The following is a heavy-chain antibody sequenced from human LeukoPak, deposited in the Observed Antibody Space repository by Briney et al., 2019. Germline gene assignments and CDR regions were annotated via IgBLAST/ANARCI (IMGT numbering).Heavy chain of an antibody. CDR1: GGCISSYY. CDR3: ARAPRALVNFDY. J-gene: IGHJ4*02. Sequence: PSETLSLTCTVSGGCISSYYWSWIRQPPGKGLGWIGYIYYSGSTNYNPSLKSRVTISVDTSKNQFSLKLSSVTAADTAVYYCARAPRALVNFDYWGQGTLVTVSS. CDR2: IYYSGST. V-gene: IGHV4-59*08. D-gene: IGHD2-8*02.